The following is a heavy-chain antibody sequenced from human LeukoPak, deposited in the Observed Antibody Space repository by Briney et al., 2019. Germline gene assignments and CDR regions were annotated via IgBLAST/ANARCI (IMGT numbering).Heavy chain of an antibody. J-gene: IGHJ5*02. V-gene: IGHV1-3*03. CDR1: GYTFTSYA. CDR3: ARSKKDPPHNWFDP. CDR2: INAGNGNT. Sequence: ASVKVSCKASGYTFTSYAMNWVRQAPGQSPERMGWINAGNGNTKYSQEFQARVTITRDTSASTAYMELSSLRSEDMAVYYCARSKKDPPHNWFDPWGQGTLVTVSS.